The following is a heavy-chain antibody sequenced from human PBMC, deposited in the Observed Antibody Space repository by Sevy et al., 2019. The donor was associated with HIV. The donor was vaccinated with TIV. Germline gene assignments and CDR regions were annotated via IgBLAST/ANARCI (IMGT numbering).Heavy chain of an antibody. D-gene: IGHD6-19*01. CDR3: ARDPGVAVAGTRGWFDP. J-gene: IGHJ5*02. CDR1: GFTFSSYS. V-gene: IGHV3-48*01. CDR2: ISSSSSTI. Sequence: GGSLRLSCAASGFTFSSYSMNWVRQAPGKGLEWVSYISSSSSTIYYADSVKGRFTISRDNAKNSLYLQMNSLRAEDTAEYYCARDPGVAVAGTRGWFDPWGQGTLVTVSS.